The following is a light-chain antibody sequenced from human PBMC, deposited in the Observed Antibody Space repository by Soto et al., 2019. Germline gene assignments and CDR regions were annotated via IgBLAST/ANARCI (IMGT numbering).Light chain of an antibody. Sequence: EIVLTQSPGTLSLSPGERATLSCRASQSVSSSYLAWYQQKPGQAPRLLIYGASSSATGIPDSFSGSGSGTDCTLTISRLEPEDFAVYYCQQYGSSPPWTFGHGTKVEIK. V-gene: IGKV3-20*01. CDR1: QSVSSSY. J-gene: IGKJ1*01. CDR2: GAS. CDR3: QQYGSSPPWT.